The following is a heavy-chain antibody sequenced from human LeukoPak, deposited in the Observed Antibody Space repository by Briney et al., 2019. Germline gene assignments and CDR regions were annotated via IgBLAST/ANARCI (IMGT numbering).Heavy chain of an antibody. CDR2: IYYSGDT. J-gene: IGHJ5*02. CDR1: RGSISGYS. D-gene: IGHD4/OR15-4a*01. CDR3: VRGPYGASISKWFDP. V-gene: IGHV4-59*01. Sequence: SETLSLTCTVSRGSISGYSWSWVRQSPGGGLEWIGYIYYSGDTAYNPSLRSRVTMSVDTSKNQFSLQLRSMTTADTAVYYCVRGPYGASISKWFDPWGQGTQVIVSP.